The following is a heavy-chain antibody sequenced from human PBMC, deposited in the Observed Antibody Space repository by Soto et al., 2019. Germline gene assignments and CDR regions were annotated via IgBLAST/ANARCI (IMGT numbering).Heavy chain of an antibody. Sequence: QVLLLQSGAEVKKPGASVKVSSKSSGYPFTHYGITWARQAPGQGLEWMGWNRPYNGNTNYGQTLQGRVTLTTDTSTSTVYMELRSLRSDDTAVYYCAGDQSFDRSYCYGIDVWGQGTTVTVS. J-gene: IGHJ6*02. CDR2: NRPYNGNT. D-gene: IGHD3-10*01. CDR1: GYPFTHYG. V-gene: IGHV1-18*01. CDR3: AGDQSFDRSYCYGIDV.